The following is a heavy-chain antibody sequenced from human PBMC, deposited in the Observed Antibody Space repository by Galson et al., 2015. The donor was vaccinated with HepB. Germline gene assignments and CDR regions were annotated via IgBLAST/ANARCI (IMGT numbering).Heavy chain of an antibody. Sequence: SVKVSCKVSGYTLTELSMHWVRQAPGKGLEWMGGFDPEDGETIYAQKFQGRVTMTEDISTDTAYMELSSLRSEDTAVYYCATATYYYDSSGYSFDYWGQGTLVTVSS. CDR3: ATATYYYDSSGYSFDY. V-gene: IGHV1-24*01. CDR1: GYTLTELS. J-gene: IGHJ4*02. D-gene: IGHD3-22*01. CDR2: FDPEDGET.